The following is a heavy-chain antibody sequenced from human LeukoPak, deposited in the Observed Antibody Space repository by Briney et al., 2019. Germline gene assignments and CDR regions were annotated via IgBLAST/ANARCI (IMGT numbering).Heavy chain of an antibody. CDR2: ISSSSSYI. V-gene: IGHV3-21*01. D-gene: IGHD2-2*01. CDR1: GFTFSSYS. CDR3: AREALYCSSTSCHIDY. Sequence: GSLRLSCAASGFTFSSYSMNWVRQAPGKGLEWVSSISSSSSYIYYADSVKGRFTISRDNAKNSLYLQMNSLRAEDTAVYYCAREALYCSSTSCHIDYWGQGTLATVSS. J-gene: IGHJ4*02.